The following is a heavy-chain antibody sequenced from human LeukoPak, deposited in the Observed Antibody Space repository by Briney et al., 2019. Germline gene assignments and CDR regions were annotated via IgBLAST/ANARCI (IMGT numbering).Heavy chain of an antibody. CDR1: GGSLSNSH. CDR2: IYKTGST. CDR3: ARNSAVATSRSWFDP. V-gene: IGHV4-4*07. Sequence: SETLSLTCTVSGGSLSNSHWSWIRQPAGKGLEWIGIIYKTGSTNYNPSLKSRVTISRDTSKNQFSLKLSSVTAADTAVYYCARNSAVATSRSWFDPWGQGTLVTVSS. D-gene: IGHD6-19*01. J-gene: IGHJ5*02.